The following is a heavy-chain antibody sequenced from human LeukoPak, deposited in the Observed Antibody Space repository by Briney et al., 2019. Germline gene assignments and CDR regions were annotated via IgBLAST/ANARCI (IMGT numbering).Heavy chain of an antibody. Sequence: PSETLSLTCTVSGYSIGSRNYYWGWIRQPPGKGLEWIGYIYYSGTTNYNPSLKSRVTISVGTSKNQFSLKLSSVTAADTAVYYCARNRGCSMTTCRENYMDVWGNGTTVTVSS. CDR2: IYYSGTT. D-gene: IGHD2-2*01. J-gene: IGHJ6*03. CDR3: ARNRGCSMTTCRENYMDV. CDR1: GYSIGSRNYY. V-gene: IGHV4-61*01.